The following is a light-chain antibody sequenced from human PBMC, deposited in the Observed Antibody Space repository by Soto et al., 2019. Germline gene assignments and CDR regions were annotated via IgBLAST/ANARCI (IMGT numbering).Light chain of an antibody. J-gene: IGLJ2*01. CDR2: EVS. Sequence: QSALTQPASVSGSPGQSITISCTGTSSDVGGYNYVSWYQQHPGKAPKLMIYEVSNRPSGVSNRFSGSKSGNTASLTISGLQAEDEADYYCSSYTSSSTPRSEGVVFGGGTQLTVL. V-gene: IGLV2-14*01. CDR3: SSYTSSSTPRSEGVV. CDR1: SSDVGGYNY.